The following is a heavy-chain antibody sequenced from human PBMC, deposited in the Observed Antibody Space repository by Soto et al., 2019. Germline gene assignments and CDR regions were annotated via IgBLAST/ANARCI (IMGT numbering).Heavy chain of an antibody. CDR1: GFTFSSYW. J-gene: IGHJ6*02. CDR2: INSDVSGT. V-gene: IGHV3-74*01. Sequence: GGSLRLSCAACGFTFSSYWMHWVRQAPGKGLVWVSRINSDVSGTSYADSVKGRFTISRDNAKNTLFLQMNSLRAEDTAVYYCARDRSYGMDVWGQGTTVTVSS. CDR3: ARDRSYGMDV.